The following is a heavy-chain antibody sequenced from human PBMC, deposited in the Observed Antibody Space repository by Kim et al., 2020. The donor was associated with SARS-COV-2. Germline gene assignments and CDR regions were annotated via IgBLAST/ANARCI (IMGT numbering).Heavy chain of an antibody. D-gene: IGHD2-21*02. V-gene: IGHV3-7*01. CDR3: ARGCPDCGETADS. Sequence: GGSLRLSCAGTGFSFGNYWMTWVRQAPGKGLEWVANIKEDGTESFYVDSVRGRFTLSRDNAESSVYLQMKYLGVDDTDVYYWARGCPDCGETADSWGQGT. J-gene: IGHJ4*02. CDR2: IKEDGTES. CDR1: GFSFGNYW.